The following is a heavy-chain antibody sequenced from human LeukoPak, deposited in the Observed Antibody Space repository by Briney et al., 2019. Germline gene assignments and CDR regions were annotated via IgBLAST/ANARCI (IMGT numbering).Heavy chain of an antibody. CDR2: ISTTSIYI. Sequence: GGSLRLSCAASGFTFSSYSMNWVRQAPGKGLEWVSSISTTSIYIYYADSVKGRFTISRDNAKNSLYLQMNSLRAEDTALYYCAKATPRIAAAGLTTHFDYWGQGTLVTVSS. V-gene: IGHV3-21*04. CDR1: GFTFSSYS. CDR3: AKATPRIAAAGLTTHFDY. J-gene: IGHJ4*02. D-gene: IGHD6-13*01.